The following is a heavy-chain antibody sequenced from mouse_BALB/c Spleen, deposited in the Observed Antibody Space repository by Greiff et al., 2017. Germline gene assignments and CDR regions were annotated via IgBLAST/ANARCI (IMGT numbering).Heavy chain of an antibody. CDR1: GYTFTDYA. CDR3: ARGNGGFAY. V-gene: IGHV1S137*01. CDR2: ISTYYGDA. J-gene: IGHJ3*01. Sequence: QVHVKQSGAELVRPGVSVKISCKGSGYTFTDYAMHWVKQSHAKSLEWIGVISTYYGDASYNQKFKGKATMTVDKSSSTAYMELARLTSEDSAIYYCARGNGGFAYWGQGTLVTVSA.